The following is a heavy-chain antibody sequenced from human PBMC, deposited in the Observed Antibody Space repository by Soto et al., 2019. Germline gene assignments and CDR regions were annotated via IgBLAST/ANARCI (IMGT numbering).Heavy chain of an antibody. CDR3: ARDGPYARVVGALDY. D-gene: IGHD1-26*01. J-gene: IGHJ4*02. Sequence: QVQLVEPGGGVVQPGRSLRLSCAASGFTFSSYAMHWVRQAPGTGLEWVAVISYDGSNKYYADSVKGRFTISRDNSKNTLYLQMNSLRAEDTAVDYCARDGPYARVVGALDYWGQGTLVTVSS. CDR2: ISYDGSNK. CDR1: GFTFSSYA. V-gene: IGHV3-30-3*01.